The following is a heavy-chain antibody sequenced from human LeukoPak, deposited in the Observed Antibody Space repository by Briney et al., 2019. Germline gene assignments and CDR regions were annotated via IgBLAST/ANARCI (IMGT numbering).Heavy chain of an antibody. CDR1: GLSVSSNY. V-gene: IGHV3-53*01. CDR3: AKSSNPYASGSYYAFFDY. J-gene: IGHJ4*02. Sequence: GGSLRLSCAASGLSVSSNYMSWVRQAPGKGLEWVSVIYSGGNTYYAESVKGRFTVSRDNSKNTLYLQMNSLRAEDTAVYYCAKSSNPYASGSYYAFFDYWGQGTLVTVSS. D-gene: IGHD3-10*01. CDR2: IYSGGNT.